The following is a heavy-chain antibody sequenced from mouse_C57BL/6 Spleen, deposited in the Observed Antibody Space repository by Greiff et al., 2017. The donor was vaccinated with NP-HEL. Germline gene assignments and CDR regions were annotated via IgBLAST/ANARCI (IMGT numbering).Heavy chain of an antibody. CDR1: GYTFTSYW. D-gene: IGHD2-1*01. CDR2: IDPSDSYT. Sequence: VQLQQPGAELVRPGTSVKLSCKASGYTFTSYWMHWVKQRPGQGLEWIGVIDPSDSYTNYNQKFKGKATLTVDTSSSTAYMQLSSLTSEDSAVYYCARPLYYGNPVPFAYWGQGTLVTVSA. CDR3: ARPLYYGNPVPFAY. V-gene: IGHV1-59*01. J-gene: IGHJ3*01.